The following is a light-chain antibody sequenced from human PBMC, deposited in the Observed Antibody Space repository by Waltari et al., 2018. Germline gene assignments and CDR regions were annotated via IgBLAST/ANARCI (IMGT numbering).Light chain of an antibody. Sequence: QPALTHPASVSGPLGRPTTIPGLGPSRDVGRYIYFPCYRQLPVKPPKLMIYEVEKRPSGVSDRFSGSKSGNTASLTISGLQAEDEADYYCCSYAGSRCVFGTGTKVTVL. V-gene: IGLV2-23*02. CDR2: EVE. CDR3: CSYAGSRCV. CDR1: SRDVGRYIY. J-gene: IGLJ1*01.